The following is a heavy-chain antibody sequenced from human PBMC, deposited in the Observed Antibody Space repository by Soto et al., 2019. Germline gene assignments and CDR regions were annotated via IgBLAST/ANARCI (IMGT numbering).Heavy chain of an antibody. CDR1: GFAFSSYW. V-gene: IGHV3-74*03. D-gene: IGHD5-18*01. Sequence: LRLXXXXSGFAFSSYWMPWVGRAXXKGXXWVSCINPDGSATKYADSVKGRFTISRDNAKNTLYSQMNSLRAEDTAVLYCGRGGSDSPMAPGYWGQGTLVTVSS. CDR2: INPDGSAT. J-gene: IGHJ4*02. CDR3: GRGGSDSPMAPGY.